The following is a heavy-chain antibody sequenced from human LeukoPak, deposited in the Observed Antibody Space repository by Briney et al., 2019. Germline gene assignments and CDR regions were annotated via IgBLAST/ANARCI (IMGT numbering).Heavy chain of an antibody. CDR3: ARDSLYYYGSGSYTY. J-gene: IGHJ4*02. D-gene: IGHD3-10*01. CDR1: GFTFSSYS. V-gene: IGHV3-21*01. Sequence: GSLRLSCAASGFTFSSYSMNWVRQAPGKGLGWVSYISSSSSYIYYADSVKGRFTISRDNAKNSLYLQMNSLRAEDTAVYYCARDSLYYYGSGSYTYWGQGTLVTVSS. CDR2: ISSSSSYI.